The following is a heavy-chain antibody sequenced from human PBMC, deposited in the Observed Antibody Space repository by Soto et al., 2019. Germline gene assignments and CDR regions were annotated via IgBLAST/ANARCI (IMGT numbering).Heavy chain of an antibody. CDR3: ARDLWGYCGADCYPLDV. CDR2: MYNTGST. D-gene: IGHD2-21*02. J-gene: IGHJ6*02. CDR1: GGCISRYY. Sequence: PSETLSLTCTVSGGCISRYYWSWIRQPPGKGLEWIGYMYNTGSTIYNPSLKSRVTISVDTSKNQFSLKLNSVTAADTAVYYCARDLWGYCGADCYPLDVWGQGTTVTVS. V-gene: IGHV4-59*01.